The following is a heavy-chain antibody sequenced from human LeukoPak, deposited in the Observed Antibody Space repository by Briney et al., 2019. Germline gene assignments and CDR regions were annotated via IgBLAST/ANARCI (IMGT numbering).Heavy chain of an antibody. J-gene: IGHJ5*02. CDR2: MKLNGSTT. Sequence: PGGSLRLSCAASGFTFDDYGMSWVRQAPGEWLEWVSGMKLNGSTTGYADSVKRRFTISRNNAKNSLYMQMNSLRAEDTALYHCARGYYYGSGSSDGWFDPWGQGTLVTVSS. D-gene: IGHD3-10*01. V-gene: IGHV3-20*01. CDR3: ARGYYYGSGSSDGWFDP. CDR1: GFTFDDYG.